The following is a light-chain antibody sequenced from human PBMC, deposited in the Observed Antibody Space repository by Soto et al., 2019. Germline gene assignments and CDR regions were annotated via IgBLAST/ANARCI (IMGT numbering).Light chain of an antibody. CDR2: GAS. CDR3: QQYSDWLLT. Sequence: EIVLTQSPATLSLSPGERATLSCRASQTVRNNNLAWYQQKPGQAPRVLIYGASTRATGIPTRFSGSGSGTEFTLTISCLQSEDFAVYYCQQYSDWLLTFGGGTKVEI. CDR1: QTVRNNN. J-gene: IGKJ4*01. V-gene: IGKV3-15*01.